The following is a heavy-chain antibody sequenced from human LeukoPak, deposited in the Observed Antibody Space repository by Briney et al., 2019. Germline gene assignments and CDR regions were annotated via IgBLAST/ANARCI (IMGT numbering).Heavy chain of an antibody. CDR3: AKDRGKYGDYAGWFDP. CDR1: GFTFSSYA. CDR2: ISYDGSNK. Sequence: GGSLRLSCAASGFTFSSYAMHWVRQAPGKGLEWVAVISYDGSNKYYADSVKGRFTISRDNSKNTLYLQMNSLRAEDTAVYYCAKDRGKYGDYAGWFDPWGQGTLVTVSS. V-gene: IGHV3-30-3*01. J-gene: IGHJ5*02. D-gene: IGHD4-17*01.